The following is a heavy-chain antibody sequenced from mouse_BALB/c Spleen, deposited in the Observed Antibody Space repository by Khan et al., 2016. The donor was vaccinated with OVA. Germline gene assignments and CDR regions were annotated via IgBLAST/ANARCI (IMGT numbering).Heavy chain of an antibody. J-gene: IGHJ4*01. CDR2: IDPANGNT. D-gene: IGHD1-2*01. V-gene: IGHV14-3*02. CDR3: AYSLLLDAMDY. Sequence: VQLQQPGAELVRPGASVKLSCTASGFHIKDTYVHWVKQRPEQGLEWIGRIDPANGNTKYDPKFQGKATITADTSSNTAYLQLSSLTSEDTAVYYCAYSLLLDAMDYWGQGTSVTVSS. CDR1: GFHIKDTY.